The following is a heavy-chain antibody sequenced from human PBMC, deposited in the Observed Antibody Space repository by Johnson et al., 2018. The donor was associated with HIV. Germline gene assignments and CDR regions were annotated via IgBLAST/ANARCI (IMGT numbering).Heavy chain of an antibody. D-gene: IGHD6-13*01. CDR2: INWHSGSI. J-gene: IGHJ3*02. CDR3: AKDFGGSSWYESGAFDI. Sequence: VQLVESGGGVVQPGRSLRLSCAASGFTFSSYGMSWVRQAPGKGLDWVSGINWHSGSIGYADSVKGRFHLSRDNAKNSLYLQMNSLRAEDTALYYCAKDFGGSSWYESGAFDIWGQGTMVTVSS. V-gene: IGHV3-9*01. CDR1: GFTFSSYG.